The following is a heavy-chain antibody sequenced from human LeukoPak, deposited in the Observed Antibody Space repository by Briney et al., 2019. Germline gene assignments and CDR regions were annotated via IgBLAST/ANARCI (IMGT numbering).Heavy chain of an antibody. V-gene: IGHV5-51*01. Sequence: GESLKISCKGSGYSFTSYWIGWVRQMPGKGLEWMGIIYPGDSATRYSPSFQGQVPISADKSISTAYLQWSSLKASDTAMYYCARPQAVAGSGFDPWGQGTLVTVSS. J-gene: IGHJ5*02. D-gene: IGHD6-19*01. CDR3: ARPQAVAGSGFDP. CDR1: GYSFTSYW. CDR2: IYPGDSAT.